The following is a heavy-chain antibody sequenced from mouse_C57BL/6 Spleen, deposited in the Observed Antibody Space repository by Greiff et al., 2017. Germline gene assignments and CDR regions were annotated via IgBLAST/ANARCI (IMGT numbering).Heavy chain of an antibody. Sequence: VQLQQSGAELVRPGASVTLSCKASGYTFTDYEMHWVKQTPVHGLEWIGAIDPETGGTAYNQKFKGKAILTADKSSSTAYMELRSLTSEDSAVYYCTRGNFPCSSSFAYWGHGPLVTVSA. D-gene: IGHD1-1*01. V-gene: IGHV1-15*01. CDR1: GYTFTDYE. CDR3: TRGNFPCSSSFAY. J-gene: IGHJ3*01. CDR2: IDPETGGT.